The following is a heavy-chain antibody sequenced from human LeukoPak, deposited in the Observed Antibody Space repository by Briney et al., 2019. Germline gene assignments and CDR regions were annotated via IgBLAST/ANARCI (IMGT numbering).Heavy chain of an antibody. Sequence: GESLKISCEGPGYIFSTYWIAWVRQTPGKGLEWMGMVYPEDSDTKYSPSFQGQVTISADKSISTAYLQWSSLKASDTAMYYCARISRGYYDFWSGSEFYFDYWGQGTLVTVSS. CDR2: VYPEDSDT. J-gene: IGHJ4*02. V-gene: IGHV5-51*01. CDR3: ARISRGYYDFWSGSEFYFDY. D-gene: IGHD3-3*01. CDR1: GYIFSTYW.